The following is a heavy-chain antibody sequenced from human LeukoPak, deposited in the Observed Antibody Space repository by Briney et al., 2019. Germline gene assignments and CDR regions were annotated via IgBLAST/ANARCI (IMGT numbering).Heavy chain of an antibody. CDR3: GRRYSSVWSDAFDI. V-gene: IGHV5-51*01. J-gene: IGHJ3*02. D-gene: IGHD6-19*01. CDR1: GYSFPTYW. Sequence: GESLKISCKGSGYSFPTYWIGWVRQMPGKGLEWMGIIYPGDSETRYSPSFQGRVTVSADKSISAAYLQWSSLKASDTAMYYCGRRYSSVWSDAFDIWGQGTMVTVSS. CDR2: IYPGDSET.